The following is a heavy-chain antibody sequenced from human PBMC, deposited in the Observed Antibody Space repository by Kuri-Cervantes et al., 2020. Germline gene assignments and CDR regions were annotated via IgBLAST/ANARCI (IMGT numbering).Heavy chain of an antibody. V-gene: IGHV3-7*01. CDR2: IKQDGSEK. CDR3: ARGTIVVHQGGY. CDR1: GFTFDDYA. Sequence: GGSLRLSCAASGFTFDDYAMHWVRQAPGKGLEWVANIKQDGSEKYYVDSVKGRFTISRDNAKNSLYLQMNSLRAEDTAVYYCARGTIVVHQGGYWGQGTLVTVSS. D-gene: IGHD3-22*01. J-gene: IGHJ4*02.